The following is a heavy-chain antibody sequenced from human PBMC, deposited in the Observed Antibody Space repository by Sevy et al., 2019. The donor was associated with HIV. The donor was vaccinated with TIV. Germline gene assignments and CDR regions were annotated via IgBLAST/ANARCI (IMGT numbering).Heavy chain of an antibody. CDR3: ARGRLEPHFYYYYMDV. CDR2: INPNSGGT. J-gene: IGHJ6*03. V-gene: IGHV1-2*04. CDR1: GYTFTGYY. D-gene: IGHD3-3*02. Sequence: ASVKVSCKASGYTFTGYYMHWVRQAPGQGLEWMGWINPNSGGTNYAQKFQGWVTMTRDTSISTAYMERGRLRSDDTAVYYCARGRLEPHFYYYYMDVWGKGTTVTVSS.